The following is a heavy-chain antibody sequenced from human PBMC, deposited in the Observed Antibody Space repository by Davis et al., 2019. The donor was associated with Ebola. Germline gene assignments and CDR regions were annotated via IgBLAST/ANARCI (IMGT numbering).Heavy chain of an antibody. CDR1: GFTFSDYY. V-gene: IGHV3-23*01. Sequence: GESLKISCAASGFTFSDYYMSWVRQAPGKGLEWVSAISGSGGSTYYADSVKGRFPIPRENSKNTRYLQMNSLRVEDTGVYNWARDLGGWAPRGGGDYWGQGTLVTVSS. J-gene: IGHJ4*02. CDR2: ISGSGGST. CDR3: ARDLGGWAPRGGGDY. D-gene: IGHD3-16*01.